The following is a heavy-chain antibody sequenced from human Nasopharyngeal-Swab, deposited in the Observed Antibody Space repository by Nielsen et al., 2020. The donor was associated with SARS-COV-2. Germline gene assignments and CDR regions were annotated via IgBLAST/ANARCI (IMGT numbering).Heavy chain of an antibody. Sequence: GESLKISCAASGFTFSSYSMNWVRQAPGKGLEWVSSISSNSSYIYYADSVKGRFTISRDNAKNSLYLQMNSLRAEDTAVYYCARGGNSVYWGQGTLVTVSS. CDR2: ISSNSSYI. V-gene: IGHV3-21*01. CDR3: ARGGNSVY. CDR1: GFTFSSYS. D-gene: IGHD4-23*01. J-gene: IGHJ4*02.